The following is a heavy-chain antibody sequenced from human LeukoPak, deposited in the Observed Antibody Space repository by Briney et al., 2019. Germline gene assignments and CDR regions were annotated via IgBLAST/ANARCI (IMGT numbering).Heavy chain of an antibody. J-gene: IGHJ5*02. CDR1: GYPFSNYV. CDR2: ISESGDTT. CDR3: AKGYGLGSYYRFGFGP. Sequence: GGSLRLSCAASGYPFSNYVMTWVRQAPGKGLEWVSFISESGDTTYYADSVKGRFTISRDNSKNTLYMQMNSLRAEDTAVYYCAKGYGLGSYYRFGFGPWGQGTLVTVSS. V-gene: IGHV3-23*01. D-gene: IGHD3-10*01.